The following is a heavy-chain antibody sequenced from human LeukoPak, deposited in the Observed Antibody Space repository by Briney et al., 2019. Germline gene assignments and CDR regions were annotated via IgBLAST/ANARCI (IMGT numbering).Heavy chain of an antibody. CDR1: GGTFSSYA. Sequence: ASVKVSCKASGGTFSSYAISWERQAPGQGLEWMGKIIPIFGTANYAQRFQGRVTITADESTSTAYMELSSLRSEDTAVYYCARDSHRDGYNFADYWGQGTLVTVSS. D-gene: IGHD5-24*01. V-gene: IGHV1-69*15. CDR2: IIPIFGTA. J-gene: IGHJ4*02. CDR3: ARDSHRDGYNFADY.